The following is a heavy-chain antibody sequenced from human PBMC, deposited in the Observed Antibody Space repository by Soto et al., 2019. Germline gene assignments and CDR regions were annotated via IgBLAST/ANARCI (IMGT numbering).Heavy chain of an antibody. CDR3: ARESKWYGGQYFQD. Sequence: EVQLLQSGGGLEQRGTSLRLSCAASGFTFKYYAMTWVRQAPGKGLEWVSTISGSGDKTDYADSVKGRFRVSRDNSKDTLYLQMDSLRADDTASYYCARESKWYGGQYFQDLGQGTLVIVSS. CDR1: GFTFKYYA. CDR2: ISGSGDKT. V-gene: IGHV3-23*01. D-gene: IGHD2-8*01. J-gene: IGHJ1*01.